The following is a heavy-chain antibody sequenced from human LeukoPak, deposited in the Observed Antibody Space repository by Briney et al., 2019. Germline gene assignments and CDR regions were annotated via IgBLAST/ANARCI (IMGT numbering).Heavy chain of an antibody. Sequence: ASVKVSCKASGYTFTSYYMHWVRQAPGQRLEWMGCIDGDNGKTQYSQKFHGRVTITRDTSANTAYIEVSSLRSEDTAVYFCVRGGPNPSGWLLDNWGQGTLVTVSS. CDR1: GYTFTSYY. CDR2: IDGDNGKT. CDR3: VRGGPNPSGWLLDN. J-gene: IGHJ4*02. V-gene: IGHV1-3*01. D-gene: IGHD6-19*01.